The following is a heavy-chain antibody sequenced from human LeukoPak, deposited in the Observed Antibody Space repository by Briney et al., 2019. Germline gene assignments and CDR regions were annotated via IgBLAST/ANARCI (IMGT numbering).Heavy chain of an antibody. D-gene: IGHD6-19*01. V-gene: IGHV1-45*02. CDR3: ASLGRSGSSGFDY. J-gene: IGHJ4*02. Sequence: ASVKVSCKASGYTFTGYYMHWVRQAPGQALEWMGWITPFNGNTNYAQKFQDRVTITRDRSMSTAYMELSSLRSEDTAMYYCASLGRSGSSGFDYWGQGTLVTVSS. CDR1: GYTFTGYY. CDR2: ITPFNGNT.